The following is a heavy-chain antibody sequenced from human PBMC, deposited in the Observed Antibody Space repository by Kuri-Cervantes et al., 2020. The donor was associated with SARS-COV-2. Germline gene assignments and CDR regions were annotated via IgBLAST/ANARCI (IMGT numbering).Heavy chain of an antibody. CDR3: ARHSDYSSTLLRFLDPQWGFDP. D-gene: IGHD3-3*01. V-gene: IGHV4-39*01. Sequence: SETLSLTCTVSGGSISSSDHYWGWIRQPPGKGLEWIGTISYSGSNYYNPSLKSRVTISVDTSKNQFSLKLSSVTAADTAVYYCARHSDYSSTLLRFLDPQWGFDPWGQGTLVTVSS. CDR2: ISYSGSN. J-gene: IGHJ5*02. CDR1: GGSISSSDHY.